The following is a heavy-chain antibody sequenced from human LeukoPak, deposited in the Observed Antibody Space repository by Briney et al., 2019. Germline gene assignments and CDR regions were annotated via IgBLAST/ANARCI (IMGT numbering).Heavy chain of an antibody. D-gene: IGHD2-15*01. CDR3: ARVLASVRGNYMDV. J-gene: IGHJ6*03. V-gene: IGHV3-20*04. CDR2: INWNGGST. Sequence: GGSLRLSCTASGFTFDDYGMSWVRQAPGKGLEWVSGINWNGGSTGYADSVKGRFTISRDNAKNSLYLQMNSLRAEDTALYYCARVLASVRGNYMDVWGKGTTVTVSS. CDR1: GFTFDDYG.